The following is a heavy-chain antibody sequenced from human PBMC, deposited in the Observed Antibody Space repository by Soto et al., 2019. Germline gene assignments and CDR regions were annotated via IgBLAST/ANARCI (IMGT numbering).Heavy chain of an antibody. Sequence: LRLSCTVSGFAFNNYGINWVRQAPGKGLEWVSSISKSDYTYYSDSVKGRFTISRDNAKNSVSLQMNTLRVEDTAVYYCAREDSIIIPAVSDFWGQGALVTVSS. CDR3: AREDSIIIPAVSDF. CDR1: GFAFNNYG. J-gene: IGHJ4*02. V-gene: IGHV3-21*01. CDR2: ISKSDYT. D-gene: IGHD2-2*01.